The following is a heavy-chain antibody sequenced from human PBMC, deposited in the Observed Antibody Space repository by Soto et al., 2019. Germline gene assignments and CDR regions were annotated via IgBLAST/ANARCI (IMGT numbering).Heavy chain of an antibody. CDR1: GFTFSSYA. V-gene: IGHV3-23*01. Sequence: QPGGSLRLSCAASGFTFSSYAMSWVRQAPGKGLEWVSGISDSGGSTYYADSVKGRFTISRDNSKNTLYLQMNSLRAEDTAVYYCAKGTYYYGSAPYYFDYWGQGTLVTVSS. D-gene: IGHD3-10*01. CDR3: AKGTYYYGSAPYYFDY. CDR2: ISDSGGST. J-gene: IGHJ4*02.